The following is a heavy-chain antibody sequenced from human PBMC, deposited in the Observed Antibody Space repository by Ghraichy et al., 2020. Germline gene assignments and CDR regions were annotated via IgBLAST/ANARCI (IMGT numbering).Heavy chain of an antibody. D-gene: IGHD3-9*01. V-gene: IGHV3-23*01. CDR1: GFAFGSYD. CDR3: AKDAVRDFDWFLSRSQRDY. J-gene: IGHJ4*02. Sequence: LTCAASGFAFGSYDMGWVRQAPGKGPEWVSVISGSGDDASYADSVKGRFTISRDNSNNTLYLQMHSLRAEDTAVYYCAKDAVRDFDWFLSRSQRDYWGQGTLVTVSS. CDR2: ISGSGDDA.